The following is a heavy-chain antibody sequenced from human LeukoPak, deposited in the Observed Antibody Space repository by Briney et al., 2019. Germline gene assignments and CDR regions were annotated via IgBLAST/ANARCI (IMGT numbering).Heavy chain of an antibody. CDR3: ARGRYYGSGSYFDY. J-gene: IGHJ4*02. CDR2: INHSGST. Sequence: SETLSLTCAVYGGSFSGYYWSWIRQPPGKGLAGIGEINHSGSTNYNPSLKSRVTISVDTSKNQFSLKLSSVTAADTAVYYCARGRYYGSGSYFDYWGQGTLVTVSS. CDR1: GGSFSGYY. V-gene: IGHV4-34*01. D-gene: IGHD3-10*01.